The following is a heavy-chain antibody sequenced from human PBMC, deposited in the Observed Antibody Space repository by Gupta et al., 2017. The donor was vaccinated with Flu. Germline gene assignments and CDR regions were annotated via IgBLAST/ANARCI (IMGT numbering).Heavy chain of an antibody. J-gene: IGHJ2*01. CDR2: IRILDDSS. V-gene: IGHV3-23*01. Sequence: GSTFSSYAMSGGRQAPGKGREWVSSIRILDDSSYYPDSVKGRFTISRDNSKNTLYLQVNSLRAEDTAVYYCARGGDFWSGYWYFDRWGRGTLVTVSS. D-gene: IGHD3-3*01. CDR3: ARGGDFWSGYWYFDR. CDR1: GSTFSSYA.